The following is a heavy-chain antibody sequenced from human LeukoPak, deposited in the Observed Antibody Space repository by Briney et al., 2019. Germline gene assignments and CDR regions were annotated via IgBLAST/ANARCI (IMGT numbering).Heavy chain of an antibody. CDR2: IRYDGSNK. CDR3: AKDSGVGMATTFSILDI. V-gene: IGHV3-30*02. Sequence: GGSLRLSCAASGFTFSNYGMHWVRQAPGKGLEWVAFIRYDGSNKYYADSVKGRFTISRDNSKNTLYLQMDSLRTEDTAAYYCAKDSGVGMATTFSILDIWGQGTMVTVSS. D-gene: IGHD5-24*01. J-gene: IGHJ3*02. CDR1: GFTFSNYG.